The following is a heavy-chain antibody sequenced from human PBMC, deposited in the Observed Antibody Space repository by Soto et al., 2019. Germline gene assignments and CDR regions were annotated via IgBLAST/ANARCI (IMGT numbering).Heavy chain of an antibody. CDR3: AKDTGADY. V-gene: IGHV3-30*18. Sequence: QVQLVESGGGVVQPGRSLRLSCAASGFTFSSYGMYWVRQAPGKGLEWVARISYDGSDQFYDDSVKGRFTISRDNSKNTLYLQMNSLRSEDTAVYYCAKDTGADYWGQGTVVTVSA. D-gene: IGHD3-10*01. CDR2: ISYDGSDQ. CDR1: GFTFSSYG. J-gene: IGHJ4*02.